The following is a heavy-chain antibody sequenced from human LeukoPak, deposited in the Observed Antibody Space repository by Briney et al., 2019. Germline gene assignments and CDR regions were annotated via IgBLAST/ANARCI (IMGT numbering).Heavy chain of an antibody. CDR1: GGSISSSSYY. CDR3: ARRTGYSSGSFDY. D-gene: IGHD6-19*01. J-gene: IGHJ4*02. CDR2: TYYSGST. Sequence: PSETLSLTCNVSGGSISSSSYYWGWIRQPPGRGLEWIGTTYYSGSTYYNPSLKSRVTISVDTSKNQFSLRLNSVTAADTAVYYCARRTGYSSGSFDYWGQGTLVTVSS. V-gene: IGHV4-39*01.